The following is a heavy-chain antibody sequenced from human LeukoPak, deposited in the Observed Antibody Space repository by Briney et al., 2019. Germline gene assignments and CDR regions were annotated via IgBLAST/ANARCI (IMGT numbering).Heavy chain of an antibody. Sequence: PGGSLRPSCAASGFTFSNSAMSWVRQAPGKRLEWVSSISGSGVNTYYADSVKGRFTIFRDNSKNTLYLQMNSLRAEDTAVYYCAREGGDYWGQGTLVTVSS. V-gene: IGHV3-23*01. CDR3: AREGGDY. D-gene: IGHD3-16*01. CDR2: ISGSGVNT. CDR1: GFTFSNSA. J-gene: IGHJ4*02.